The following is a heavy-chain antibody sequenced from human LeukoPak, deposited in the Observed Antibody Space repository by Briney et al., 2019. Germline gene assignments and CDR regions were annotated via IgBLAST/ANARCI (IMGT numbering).Heavy chain of an antibody. CDR3: AKDRISSTSPNWFDP. D-gene: IGHD2-2*01. Sequence: PGGSLRLSCAASGFTFSSYAMSWVRQAPGKGLEWVSAISGSGGSTYYADSVKGRFTISRDHSKNTLYLQMNSLRAEDTALYYCAKDRISSTSPNWFDPWGQGTLVTVSS. CDR2: ISGSGGST. V-gene: IGHV3-23*01. CDR1: GFTFSSYA. J-gene: IGHJ5*02.